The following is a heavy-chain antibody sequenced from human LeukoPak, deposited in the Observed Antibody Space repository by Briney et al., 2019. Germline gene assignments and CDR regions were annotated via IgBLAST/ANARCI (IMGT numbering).Heavy chain of an antibody. V-gene: IGHV3-53*04. J-gene: IGHJ5*02. Sequence: SGGSLRLSCAASGFTVSSNYMSWVRQAPGKGLEWVSVIYSGGSTYYADSVKGRITISRHNSKNPLYLQMNSLRAEDTAVYYCARDYWFDPWGQGTLVTVSS. CDR1: GFTVSSNY. CDR3: ARDYWFDP. CDR2: IYSGGST.